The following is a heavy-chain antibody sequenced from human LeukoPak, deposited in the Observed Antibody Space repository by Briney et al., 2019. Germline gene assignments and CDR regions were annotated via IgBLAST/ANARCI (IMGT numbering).Heavy chain of an antibody. CDR1: GFNFDSYS. D-gene: IGHD2-2*01. CDR3: ARASAIRTLDY. CDR2: ITSSSSHI. Sequence: PGGSLRLSCAASGFNFDSYSMNWVRQAPGKGLEWVSSITSSSSHIFYADSVKGRFTISRDNAKNSLYLQMNSLRAEDTAVYYCARASAIRTLDYWGQGTLVTVSA. V-gene: IGHV3-21*01. J-gene: IGHJ4*02.